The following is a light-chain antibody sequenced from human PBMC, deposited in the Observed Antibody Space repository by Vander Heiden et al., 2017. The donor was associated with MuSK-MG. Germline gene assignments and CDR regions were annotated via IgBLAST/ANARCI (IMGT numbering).Light chain of an antibody. V-gene: IGKV1-27*01. CDR3: QKYNSAPRT. CDR1: QGIVSY. Sequence: DIQMTQSPSSLSASVGDKITITCRAIQGIVSYVAWYQQKPGKAPNLLIYAATILQSGVPSRFSGSGSGTDFTLTISGLQPEDIATYYCQKYNSAPRTFGQGTKVEIK. J-gene: IGKJ1*01. CDR2: AAT.